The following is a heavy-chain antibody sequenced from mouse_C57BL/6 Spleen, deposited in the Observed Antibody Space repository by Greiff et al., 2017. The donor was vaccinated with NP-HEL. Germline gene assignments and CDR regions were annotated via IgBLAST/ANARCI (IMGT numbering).Heavy chain of an antibody. V-gene: IGHV1-81*01. CDR1: GYTFTSYG. CDR3: ARGGIYDGYWYYFDY. CDR2: IYPRSGNT. J-gene: IGHJ2*01. Sequence: QVQLQQSGAELARPGASVKLSCKASGYTFTSYGISWVKQRTGQGLEWIGEIYPRSGNTYYNEKLKGKATLTADKSSSTAYMELRSLTSEDSAVYFCARGGIYDGYWYYFDYWGQGTTLTVSS. D-gene: IGHD2-3*01.